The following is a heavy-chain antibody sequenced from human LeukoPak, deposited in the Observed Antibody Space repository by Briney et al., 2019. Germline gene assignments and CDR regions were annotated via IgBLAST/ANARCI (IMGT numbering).Heavy chain of an antibody. J-gene: IGHJ4*02. D-gene: IGHD3-10*01. CDR2: IYTSGST. CDR1: GGSISSGSYH. CDR3: ARSRGSGSSIDY. Sequence: SETLSLTCTVSGGSISSGSYHWSWIRQPAGKGLEWIGRIYTSGSTNYNPSLKSRVTISVDTSRNQFSLKLSSVTAADTAVYYCARSRGSGSSIDYWGQGTLVTVSS. V-gene: IGHV4-61*02.